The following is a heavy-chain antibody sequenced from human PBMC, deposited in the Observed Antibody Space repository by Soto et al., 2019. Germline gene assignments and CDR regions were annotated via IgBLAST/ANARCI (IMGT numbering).Heavy chain of an antibody. V-gene: IGHV3-48*01. J-gene: IGHJ4*02. CDR1: GFTFDNYA. D-gene: IGHD3-10*01. Sequence: GGSLRLSCAASGFTFDNYAMNWVRQAPGKGPEWVSYISSCSTFIYYADYVKGRFTISRDNAKNSLYLQMSSLRAEDTAVYYCARKERGGSITDPWDSWGQGTLVTVSS. CDR2: ISSCSTFI. CDR3: ARKERGGSITDPWDS.